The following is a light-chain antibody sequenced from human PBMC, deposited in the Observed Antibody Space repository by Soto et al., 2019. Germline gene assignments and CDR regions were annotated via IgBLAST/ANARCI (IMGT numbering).Light chain of an antibody. CDR3: QHYGSSSWT. CDR1: QSVRSCY. CDR2: GTS. V-gene: IGKV3-20*01. Sequence: EIVLTQSPGTLSLSPGERAILSCRASQSVRSCYLAWYQHKPGQAPRLFIYGTSSRATDIPDRFSGSESGTDFTLTVSRLEPEDFAVYYCQHYGSSSWTFGQATKVEIK. J-gene: IGKJ1*01.